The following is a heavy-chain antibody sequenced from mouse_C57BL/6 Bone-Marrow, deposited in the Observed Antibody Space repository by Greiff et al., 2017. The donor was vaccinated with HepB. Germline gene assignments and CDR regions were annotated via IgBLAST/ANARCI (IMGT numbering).Heavy chain of an antibody. CDR1: GYTFTSYW. J-gene: IGHJ2*01. V-gene: IGHV1-55*01. Sequence: QVQLQQPGAELVKPGASVKMSCKASGYTFTSYWITWVKQRPGQGLEWIGDIYPGSGSTNYNEKFKSKATLTVATSSSTAYMQLSSLTSEDSAVYYCARSFDYWGQGTTLTVSS. CDR3: ARSFDY. CDR2: IYPGSGST.